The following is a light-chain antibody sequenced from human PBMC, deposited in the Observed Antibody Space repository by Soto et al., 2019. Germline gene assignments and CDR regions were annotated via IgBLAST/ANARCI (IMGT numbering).Light chain of an antibody. J-gene: IGKJ5*01. Sequence: EIVLTQSPGTLSLSPGERATLSCRASQSVSSTYLVWYQQKPGQTPRLLIYGASTRATGIPDRFSGSGSWTDFTLSISRLEPEDSAVYYCQQFRGSPPITFGRGTRLEIK. CDR2: GAS. CDR3: QQFRGSPPIT. V-gene: IGKV3-20*01. CDR1: QSVSSTY.